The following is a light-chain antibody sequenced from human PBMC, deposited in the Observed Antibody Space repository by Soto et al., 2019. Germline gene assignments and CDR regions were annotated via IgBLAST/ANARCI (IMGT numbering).Light chain of an antibody. CDR1: SSDVGGYNY. V-gene: IGLV2-14*01. J-gene: IGLJ1*01. CDR3: SSYTSSSTLV. Sequence: QSALTQPASVSRSPGQSITISCTGTSSDVGGYNYVSWYQQHPGKAPKLMIYEVSNRPSGVSNRFSGSKSGNTASLTISGLQAEDEADYYCSSYTSSSTLVFGTGTKGTVL. CDR2: EVS.